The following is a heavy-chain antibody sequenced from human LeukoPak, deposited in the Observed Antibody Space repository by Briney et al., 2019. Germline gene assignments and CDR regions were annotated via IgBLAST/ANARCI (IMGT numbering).Heavy chain of an antibody. CDR2: ISGSGGST. D-gene: IGHD2-15*01. V-gene: IGHV3-23*01. Sequence: GGSLRLSCAASGFTFSSYAMSWVRQAPGKGLEWVSAISGSGGSTYYADSVKGRFTISRDISKNTLYLQMNSLRAEDTAVYYCAKVSVVVVAATNDYWGQGTLVTVSS. CDR1: GFTFSSYA. CDR3: AKVSVVVVAATNDY. J-gene: IGHJ4*02.